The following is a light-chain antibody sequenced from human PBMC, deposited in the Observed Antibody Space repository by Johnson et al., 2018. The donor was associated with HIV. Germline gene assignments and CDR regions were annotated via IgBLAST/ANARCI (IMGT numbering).Light chain of an antibody. CDR3: GTWDSSLNPHYV. Sequence: QSVLTQPPSVYAAPGQKVTISCSGSSSNIGNNYVSWYQQLPGTAPKLLIYEKNKRPSGIPDRFSASKSGTSATLGITGLQTGDEADYYCGTWDSSLNPHYVCVPGTKVTVL. CDR2: EKN. V-gene: IGLV1-51*02. CDR1: SSNIGNNY. J-gene: IGLJ1*01.